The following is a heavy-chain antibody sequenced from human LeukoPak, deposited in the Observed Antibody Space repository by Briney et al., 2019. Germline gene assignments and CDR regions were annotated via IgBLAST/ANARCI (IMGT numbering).Heavy chain of an antibody. CDR2: IIPILGIA. J-gene: IGHJ3*02. Sequence: SVKVSCKASGGTFSSYAISWVRQAPGQGLEWMGRIIPILGIANYAQKLQGRVTITADKSTSTAYMELSSLRSEDTAVYYCASLTSLHDAFDIWGQGTMVTVSS. CDR3: ASLTSLHDAFDI. V-gene: IGHV1-69*04. CDR1: GGTFSSYA.